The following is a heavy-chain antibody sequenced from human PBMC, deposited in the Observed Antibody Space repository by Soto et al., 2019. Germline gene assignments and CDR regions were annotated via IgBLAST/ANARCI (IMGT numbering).Heavy chain of an antibody. D-gene: IGHD3-22*01. CDR2: ISGSGGST. V-gene: IGHV3-23*01. CDR3: AKAYYDSSVYFDY. J-gene: IGHJ4*02. Sequence: EVQLLESGGGLVQPGGSLRLSCAASGFTFSSYAMSWVRQAPGQGLEWVSAISGSGGSTYYADSVKGRFTISRDNSKNTLYLQMNSLRAEDTAVYYCAKAYYDSSVYFDYWGQGTLVTVSS. CDR1: GFTFSSYA.